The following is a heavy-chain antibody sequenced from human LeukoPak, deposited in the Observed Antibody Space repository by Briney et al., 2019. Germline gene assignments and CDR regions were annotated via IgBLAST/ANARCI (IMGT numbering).Heavy chain of an antibody. CDR2: INWNSGGT. CDR3: AKDQTSGIAGPFDS. Sequence: PGGSLRLSCAASAFIFDDYAMHWVRQAPGKGLEWVSGINWNSGGTVYADSVKGRFTISRDNAKNALYLQMNSLRTEDTAFYYCAKDQTSGIAGPFDSWGQGTLVTVSS. V-gene: IGHV3-9*01. CDR1: AFIFDDYA. J-gene: IGHJ5*01. D-gene: IGHD6-13*01.